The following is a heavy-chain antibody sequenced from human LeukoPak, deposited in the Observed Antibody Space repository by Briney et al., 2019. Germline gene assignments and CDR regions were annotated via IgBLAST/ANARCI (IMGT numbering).Heavy chain of an antibody. CDR1: GFTFSNAW. V-gene: IGHV3-15*01. CDR3: TTLYYDFWSGFSLAFDY. Sequence: PGGSLRLSCAASGFTFSNAWMSWVRQAPGKGLEWVGPIKSKTDGGTTDYAAPVKGRFTISRDDSKNTLYLQMNSLKTEDTAVYYCTTLYYDFWSGFSLAFDYWAREPWSPSPQ. D-gene: IGHD3-3*01. J-gene: IGHJ4*02. CDR2: IKSKTDGGTT.